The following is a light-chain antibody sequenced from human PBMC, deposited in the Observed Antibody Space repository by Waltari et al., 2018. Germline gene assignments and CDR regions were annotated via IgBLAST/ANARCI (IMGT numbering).Light chain of an antibody. CDR3: ATRDEGPTVV. V-gene: IGLV3-19*01. CDR2: GQD. Sequence: SSELTQDPAVSVALGQTVRITCQGDSLRRYYASWYQQRPGQAPRLVLYGQDNRPSGIPDRFSGSTSGDTASLTITGAQAEDEADYYCATRDEGPTVVFGGGTKLTVL. J-gene: IGLJ2*01. CDR1: SLRRYY.